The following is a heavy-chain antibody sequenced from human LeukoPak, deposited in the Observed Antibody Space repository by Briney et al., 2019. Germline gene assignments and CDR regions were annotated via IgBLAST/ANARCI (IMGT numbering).Heavy chain of an antibody. CDR3: AKNNGWFHLAQ. J-gene: IGHJ4*02. CDR2: ISYDGSNK. Sequence: PGGSLRLSCAASGFTFSSYAMHWVRQAPGKGLERVAVISYDGSNKYYADSVKGRFTISRDNSKNTLYLQMNSLRAEDTAVYYCAKNNGWFHLAQWGQGTLVTVSS. CDR1: GFTFSSYA. D-gene: IGHD6-19*01. V-gene: IGHV3-30*04.